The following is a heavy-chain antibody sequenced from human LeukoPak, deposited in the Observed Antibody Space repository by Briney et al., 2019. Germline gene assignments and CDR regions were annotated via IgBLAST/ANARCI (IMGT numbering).Heavy chain of an antibody. CDR2: IYYSGST. V-gene: IGHV4-59*08. J-gene: IGHJ4*02. D-gene: IGHD2-15*01. CDR3: ARRRGSCYDY. CDR1: GGSISSYY. Sequence: PSETLSLTCTVSGGSISSYYWSWIRQPPGKGLEWIGYIYYSGSTNYNPSLKSRVTISVDTSKNQFSLKLSSVTAADTAVYYCARRRGSCYDYWGQGTLVTVSS.